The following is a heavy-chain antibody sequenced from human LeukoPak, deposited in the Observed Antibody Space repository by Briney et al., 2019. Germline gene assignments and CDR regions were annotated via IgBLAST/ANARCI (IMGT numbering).Heavy chain of an antibody. CDR3: ARDRAAFGVVQVGY. Sequence: PGGSLRLSCAASTFTFSRYWMHWVRQAPGKGLVWVSRINSDGTSTYYADSVKGRFTISRDNTKNTLYLQMNSLRTEDTAVYYCARDRAAFGVVQVGYWGQGTLVTVSS. CDR1: TFTFSRYW. V-gene: IGHV3-74*01. CDR2: INSDGTST. J-gene: IGHJ4*02. D-gene: IGHD3-3*01.